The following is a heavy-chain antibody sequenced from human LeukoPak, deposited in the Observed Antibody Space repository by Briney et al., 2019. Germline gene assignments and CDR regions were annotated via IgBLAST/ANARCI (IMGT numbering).Heavy chain of an antibody. CDR2: ISWNSGSI. Sequence: GGSLRLSCAASGFTFDDYAMHWVRQAPGKGLEWVSSISWNSGSIGYADSVKGRFTISRDNAKNSLYLQMNSLRAEDTALYYCAKAGGSSWSGDAFDIWGQGTMVTVSS. V-gene: IGHV3-9*01. CDR1: GFTFDDYA. D-gene: IGHD6-13*01. CDR3: AKAGGSSWSGDAFDI. J-gene: IGHJ3*02.